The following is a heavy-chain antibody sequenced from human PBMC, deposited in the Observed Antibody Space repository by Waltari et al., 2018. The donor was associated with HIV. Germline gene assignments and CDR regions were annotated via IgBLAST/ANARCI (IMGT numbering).Heavy chain of an antibody. V-gene: IGHV3-21*01. CDR2: MSSSGTFT. CDR3: VRDSRDNSWSLNFFDP. J-gene: IGHJ5*02. D-gene: IGHD6-13*01. CDR1: GFTFNSYS. Sequence: EVQLVESGGGPVKPGGSLRLSCRASGFTFNSYSLNWVRQAPGKGLELISSMSSSGTFTHYADSVKGRFTIARDNANKSVYLQMNSLRAEDTAVYYCVRDSRDNSWSLNFFDPWGQGTLVTVSS.